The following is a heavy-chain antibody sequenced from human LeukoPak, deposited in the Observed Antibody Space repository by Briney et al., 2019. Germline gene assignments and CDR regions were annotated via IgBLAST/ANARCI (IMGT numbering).Heavy chain of an antibody. CDR2: ISGYNGNT. J-gene: IGHJ4*02. CDR3: ARSGRGTYYYFDL. V-gene: IGHV1-18*01. D-gene: IGHD5-12*01. CDR1: SYSFTRYG. Sequence: ASVKVSRKASSYSFTRYGISWVRQAPGQGLEWMGWISGYNGNTNYAQKFLGRVSMTADTSTSTAYMELRSLTSDDTAVYYCARSGRGTYYYFDLWGLGTLVTVSS.